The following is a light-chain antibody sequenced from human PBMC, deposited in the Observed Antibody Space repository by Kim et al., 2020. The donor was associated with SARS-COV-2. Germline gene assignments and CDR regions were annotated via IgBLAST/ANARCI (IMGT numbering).Light chain of an antibody. CDR1: TNNVGNEG. V-gene: IGLV10-54*01. CDR3: SAWDNSLSAWV. J-gene: IGLJ3*02. Sequence: RQTAILTCTGNTNNVGNEGAAWLQQHQGHPPKLLSYRNNSRPSGISERLSASRSGNTASLTITGLQPEDEAYYYCSAWDNSLSAWVFGGGTKLTVL. CDR2: RNN.